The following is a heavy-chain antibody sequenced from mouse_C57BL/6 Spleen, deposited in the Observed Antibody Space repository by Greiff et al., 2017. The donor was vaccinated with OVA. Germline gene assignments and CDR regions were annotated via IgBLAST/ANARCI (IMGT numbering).Heavy chain of an antibody. CDR1: GYTFTSYW. CDR2: IDPSDSYT. CDR3: VLYSNYVPFAY. D-gene: IGHD2-5*01. Sequence: QVQLQQPGAELVRPGTSVKLSCKASGYTFTSYWMHWVKQRPGQGLEWIGVIDPSDSYTNYNPKFKGKAPLTVDTSSSTAYMQLSSLASEDSAVYYCVLYSNYVPFAYWGQGTLVTVSA. V-gene: IGHV1-59*01. J-gene: IGHJ3*01.